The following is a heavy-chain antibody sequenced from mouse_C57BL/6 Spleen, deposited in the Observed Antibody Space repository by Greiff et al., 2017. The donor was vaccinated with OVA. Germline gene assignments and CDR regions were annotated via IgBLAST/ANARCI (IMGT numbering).Heavy chain of an antibody. Sequence: QVQLQQSGAELVRPGSSVKLSCKASGYTFTSYWMHWVKQRPIQGLEWIGNIDPSDSETHYNQKFKGKATLTVDKSSSTTYMQLSSLTSEDAAVGYCERRGTGEDAMDYWGQGTSVTVSS. CDR3: ERRGTGEDAMDY. CDR2: IDPSDSET. CDR1: GYTFTSYW. V-gene: IGHV1-52*01. J-gene: IGHJ4*01. D-gene: IGHD3-3*01.